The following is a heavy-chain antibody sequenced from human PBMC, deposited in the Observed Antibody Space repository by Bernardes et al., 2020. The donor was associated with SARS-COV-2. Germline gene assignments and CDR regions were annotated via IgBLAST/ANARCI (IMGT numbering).Heavy chain of an antibody. J-gene: IGHJ5*02. D-gene: IGHD3-22*01. CDR1: GFTFSSYA. V-gene: IGHV3-23*01. CDR3: AKGVEYYYDSSGYFDP. Sequence: GGSLRLSCAASGFTFSSYAMSWVRQAPGKGLEWVSAISGSGGSTYYADSVKGRFTISRDNSKNTLYLQMNSLRAEDTAVYYCAKGVEYYYDSSGYFDPWGQGTLVTVSS. CDR2: ISGSGGST.